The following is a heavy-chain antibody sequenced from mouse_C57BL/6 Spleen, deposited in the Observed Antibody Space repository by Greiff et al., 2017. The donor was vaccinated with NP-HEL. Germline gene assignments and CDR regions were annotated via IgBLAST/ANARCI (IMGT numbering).Heavy chain of an antibody. CDR1: GYTFTSYW. V-gene: IGHV1-72*01. Sequence: QVQLKQPGAELVKPGASVKLSCKASGYTFTSYWMHWVKQRPGRGLEWIGRIDPNSGGTKYNEKFKSKATLTVDKPSSTAYMQLSSLTSEDSAVYYCARGSSSGYWFAYWGQGTLVTVSA. J-gene: IGHJ3*01. D-gene: IGHD3-2*02. CDR3: ARGSSSGYWFAY. CDR2: IDPNSGGT.